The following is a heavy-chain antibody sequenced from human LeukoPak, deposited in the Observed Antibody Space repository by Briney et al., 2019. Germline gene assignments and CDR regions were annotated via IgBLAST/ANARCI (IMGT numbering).Heavy chain of an antibody. CDR1: GGAIASGGYS. CDR3: ARSRQASGLLSS. V-gene: IGHV4-30-2*06. J-gene: IGHJ5*02. D-gene: IGHD3-10*01. CDR2: IYDRGPA. Sequence: SETLSLTRTVSGGAIASGGYSWNWIRQSPGKGLEWIGCIYDRGPAYYNPSLKSRFTISVDRPKNQFFLNVTSLTAADTAVYYCARSRQASGLLSSWGQGTPVVVSS.